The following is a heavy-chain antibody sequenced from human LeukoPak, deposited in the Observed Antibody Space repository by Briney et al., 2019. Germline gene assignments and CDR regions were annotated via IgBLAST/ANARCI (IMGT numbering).Heavy chain of an antibody. V-gene: IGHV3-30-3*01. CDR3: ARVAYDYGDYVGIFYFDY. CDR1: GFTFSSYA. J-gene: IGHJ4*02. D-gene: IGHD4-17*01. Sequence: GGSLRLSCAASGFTFSSYAMHWVRQAPGKGLEWVAVISYDGSNKYYADSVKGRFTISRDNSKNTLYLQMNSLRAGDTAVYYCARVAYDYGDYVGIFYFDYWGQGTLVTVSS. CDR2: ISYDGSNK.